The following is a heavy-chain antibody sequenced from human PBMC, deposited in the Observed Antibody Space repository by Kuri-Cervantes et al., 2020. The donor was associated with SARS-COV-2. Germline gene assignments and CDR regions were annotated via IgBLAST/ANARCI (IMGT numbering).Heavy chain of an antibody. CDR1: GFTFTSSA. J-gene: IGHJ5*02. CDR2: IVVGSGNT. CDR3: AADYDFWSGYQIS. V-gene: IGHV1-58*01. D-gene: IGHD3-3*01. Sequence: SVKVSCKASGFTFTSSAVQWVRQARGQRLELIGWIVVGSGNTNYAQKFQERVTITRDMSASTAYMELSSLRSEDTAVYYCAADYDFWSGYQISWGQGTLVTVSS.